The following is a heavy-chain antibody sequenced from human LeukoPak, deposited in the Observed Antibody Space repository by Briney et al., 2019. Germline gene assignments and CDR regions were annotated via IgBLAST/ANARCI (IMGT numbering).Heavy chain of an antibody. V-gene: IGHV3-23*01. Sequence: PGGSLRLSCVASGFTFSNYAVSWVRKAPGKGLEWVSTISGSGGSTYYADSVKGRFTVSRDNSKSTLYLQMNSLRAEDTALYYCAKETGTWGSYFDYWGQGTLVTVSS. CDR2: ISGSGGST. CDR3: AKETGTWGSYFDY. D-gene: IGHD1-1*01. J-gene: IGHJ4*02. CDR1: GFTFSNYA.